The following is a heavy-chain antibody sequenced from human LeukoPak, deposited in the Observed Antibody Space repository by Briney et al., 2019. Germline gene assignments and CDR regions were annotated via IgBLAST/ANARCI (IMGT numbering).Heavy chain of an antibody. V-gene: IGHV3-21*01. CDR3: ARDESKGLYYYYYYMDV. J-gene: IGHJ6*03. CDR1: GFTFSSYS. D-gene: IGHD5-12*01. CDR2: ISSSSSYI. Sequence: GGSLRLSCAASGFTFSSYSMNWVRQAPGKGLEWVSSISSSSSYIYYADSVEGRFTISRDNAKNSLYLQMNSLRAEDTAVHYCARDESKGLYYYYYYMDVWGKGTTVTVSS.